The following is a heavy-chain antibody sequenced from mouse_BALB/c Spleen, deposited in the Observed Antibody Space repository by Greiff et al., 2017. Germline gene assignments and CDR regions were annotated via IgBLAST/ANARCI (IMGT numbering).Heavy chain of an antibody. CDR2: ISSGSSTI. J-gene: IGHJ4*01. V-gene: IGHV5-17*02. Sequence: EVQLVESGGGLVQPGGSRKLSCAASGFTFSSFGMHWVRQAPEKGLEWVAYISSGSSTIYYADTVKGRFTISRDNPKNTLYLEMSSLRSEDTAMYYCARSLTGFYAMDYWGQGTSVTVSS. CDR1: GFTFSSFG. D-gene: IGHD4-1*01. CDR3: ARSLTGFYAMDY.